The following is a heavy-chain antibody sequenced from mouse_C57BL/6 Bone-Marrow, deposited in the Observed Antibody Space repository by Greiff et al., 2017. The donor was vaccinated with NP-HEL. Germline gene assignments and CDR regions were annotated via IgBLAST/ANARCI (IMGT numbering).Heavy chain of an antibody. Sequence: EVQLQQSGAELVRPGASVKLSCTASGFNIKDDYMHWVKPRPEQGLEWIGWIDPENGDTEYASKFQGKATITADTSSNTAYLQLSSLTSEDTAVYYCTTRGSWDYWGQGTTLTVSS. CDR1: GFNIKDDY. V-gene: IGHV14-4*01. J-gene: IGHJ2*01. D-gene: IGHD1-1*02. CDR2: IDPENGDT. CDR3: TTRGSWDY.